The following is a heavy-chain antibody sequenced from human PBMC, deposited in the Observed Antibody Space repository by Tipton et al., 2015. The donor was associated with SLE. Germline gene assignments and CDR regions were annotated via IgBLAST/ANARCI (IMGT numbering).Heavy chain of an antibody. D-gene: IGHD3-22*01. CDR1: GFTFSSYA. Sequence: SLRLSCAASGFTFSSYAMSWVRQAPGKGLEWVAVISYDGSNKYYADSVKGRFTISRDNAKNSLYLQMNSLRAEDTAVYYCARDRHYYDSSGYSDYWGQGTLVTVSS. V-gene: IGHV3-30-3*01. J-gene: IGHJ4*02. CDR3: ARDRHYYDSSGYSDY. CDR2: ISYDGSNK.